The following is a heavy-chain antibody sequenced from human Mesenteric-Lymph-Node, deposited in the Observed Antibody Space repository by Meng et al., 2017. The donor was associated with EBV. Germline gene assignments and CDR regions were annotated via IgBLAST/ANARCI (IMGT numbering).Heavy chain of an antibody. Sequence: QDLGLRFVTPAGTPALIFAVYGASISVPNWWSWVRQPPSKGLEWIGAVYHSGSTNYNPSLKSRVRMSVDTSKNHLSLKLTSVTAADTAMYYCAEVLNGYYYFDYWGQGTLVTVSS. J-gene: IGHJ4*02. CDR2: VYHSGST. CDR1: GASISVPNW. CDR3: AEVLNGYYYFDY. V-gene: IGHV4-4*02. D-gene: IGHD3-22*01.